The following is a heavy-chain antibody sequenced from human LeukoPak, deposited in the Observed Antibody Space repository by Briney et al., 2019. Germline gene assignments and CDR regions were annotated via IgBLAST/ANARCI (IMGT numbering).Heavy chain of an antibody. CDR2: INHSGST. Sequence: SETLSLTCAVYGGSFSGYYWSWIRQPPGKGLEWIGEINHSGSTNYNPSLKSRVTISADTSKNQFSLKLSSVTAADTAVYYCARELLDFWSGYYYFDYWGQGTLVTVSS. J-gene: IGHJ4*02. CDR3: ARELLDFWSGYYYFDY. V-gene: IGHV4-34*01. D-gene: IGHD3-3*01. CDR1: GGSFSGYY.